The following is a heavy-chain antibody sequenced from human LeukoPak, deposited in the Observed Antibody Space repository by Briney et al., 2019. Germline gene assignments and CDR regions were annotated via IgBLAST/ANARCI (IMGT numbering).Heavy chain of an antibody. Sequence: SETLSLTCTVSGGSISSSSYYWGWIRQPPGKGLEWIGSIYYSGSTYYNPSLKSRVTISVDTSKNQFSLKLSSVTAADTAVYYCARFGLAVAYYFDYWGQGTLVTVSS. CDR2: IYYSGST. CDR3: ARFGLAVAYYFDY. J-gene: IGHJ4*02. D-gene: IGHD6-19*01. CDR1: GGSISSSSYY. V-gene: IGHV4-39*07.